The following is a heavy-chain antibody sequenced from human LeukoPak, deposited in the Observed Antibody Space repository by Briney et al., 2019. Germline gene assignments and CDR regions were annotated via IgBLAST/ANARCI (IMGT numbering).Heavy chain of an antibody. Sequence: GSSVKVSCKASGGTFSSYAISWVRQAPGQGLEWMGGIIPIFGTANYAQKFQGRVTITTDESTSTAYMELSSLRSEDTAVYYCARGSVAVAGNWFDPWGQGILVTVSS. CDR2: IIPIFGTA. CDR3: ARGSVAVAGNWFDP. D-gene: IGHD6-19*01. J-gene: IGHJ5*02. V-gene: IGHV1-69*05. CDR1: GGTFSSYA.